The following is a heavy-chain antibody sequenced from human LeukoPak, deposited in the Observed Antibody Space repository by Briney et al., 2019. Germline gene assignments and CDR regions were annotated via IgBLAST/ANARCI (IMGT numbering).Heavy chain of an antibody. J-gene: IGHJ6*02. CDR1: GYTFTSYG. Sequence: ASVKVSCKASGYTFTSYGISWVRQAPGQGLEWMGWISAYNGNTNYAQKLQGRVTMTTDTSTSTAYMELRSLRSDDTAVYYCARNYDSWSGYLNHYYGMDVWGQGTTVTVSS. D-gene: IGHD3-3*01. V-gene: IGHV1-18*01. CDR2: ISAYNGNT. CDR3: ARNYDSWSGYLNHYYGMDV.